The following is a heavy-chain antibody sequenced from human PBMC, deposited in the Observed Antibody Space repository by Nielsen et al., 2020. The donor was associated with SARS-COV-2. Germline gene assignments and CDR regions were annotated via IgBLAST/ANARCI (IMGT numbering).Heavy chain of an antibody. Sequence: WVRQAPGQGLEWMGWINPNSGGTNYAQKFQGWVTMTRDTSISTAYMELSRLRSDDTAVYYCARSDGELHRYYYYYYGMDVWGQGTTVTVSS. D-gene: IGHD1-7*01. CDR2: INPNSGGT. V-gene: IGHV1-2*04. CDR3: ARSDGELHRYYYYYYGMDV. J-gene: IGHJ6*02.